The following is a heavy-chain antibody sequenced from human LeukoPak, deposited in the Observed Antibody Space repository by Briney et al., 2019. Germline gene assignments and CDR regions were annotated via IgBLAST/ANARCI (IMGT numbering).Heavy chain of an antibody. V-gene: IGHV4-59*01. Sequence: SGTLSLTCTVSGGSISSYYWSWIRQPPGKGLEWIGYIYYSGSTNYNPSLKSRVTISVDTSKNQFSLKLSSVTAADTAVYYCARAKTEISSWYAPPTLPYWYFDLWGRGTLVTVSP. D-gene: IGHD6-13*01. CDR2: IYYSGST. CDR3: ARAKTEISSWYAPPTLPYWYFDL. J-gene: IGHJ2*01. CDR1: GGSISSYY.